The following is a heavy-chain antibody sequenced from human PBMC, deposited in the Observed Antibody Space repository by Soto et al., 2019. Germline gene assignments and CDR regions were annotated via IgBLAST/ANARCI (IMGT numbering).Heavy chain of an antibody. J-gene: IGHJ5*02. CDR3: AHFVRGATQLPFDP. Sequence: QITLKESGPMLVKPTQTLTLTCTFSGFSLTTSGVGVGWIRQPPGKALEWLALIYWDDDKRYRPSLKSRLNITKDTSKNQVVLTMINMDPVDTATYFCAHFVRGATQLPFDPWGQGILVTVSS. D-gene: IGHD2-15*01. V-gene: IGHV2-5*02. CDR1: GFSLTTSGVG. CDR2: IYWDDDK.